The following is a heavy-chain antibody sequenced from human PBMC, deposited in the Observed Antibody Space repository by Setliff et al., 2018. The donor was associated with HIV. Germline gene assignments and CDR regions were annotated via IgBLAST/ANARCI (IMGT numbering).Heavy chain of an antibody. J-gene: IGHJ4*02. Sequence: VASVKVSCKASGYTFTGHYLHWVRQAPGQGLEWLGWVNPNSGDAIYAQNFQGRVTMTRDTSISTAYMELGGLRSDDTAVYYCARNYGADSNYFDYWGQGTLVTVSS. D-gene: IGHD4-17*01. CDR2: VNPNSGDA. CDR3: ARNYGADSNYFDY. CDR1: GYTFTGHY. V-gene: IGHV1-2*02.